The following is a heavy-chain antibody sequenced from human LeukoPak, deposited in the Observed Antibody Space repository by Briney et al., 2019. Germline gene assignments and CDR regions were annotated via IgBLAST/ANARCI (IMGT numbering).Heavy chain of an antibody. CDR3: ARGPYSSGWSDAFDI. V-gene: IGHV4-34*01. CDR2: INHSGTT. J-gene: IGHJ3*02. D-gene: IGHD6-19*01. CDR1: GGSFSGYY. Sequence: SETLSLTCDVYGGSFSGYYWSWIRQPPGEGLEWIGEINHSGTTNYNPSLKSRVTISVDTSKNQFSLKLSSVTAADTAVYYCARGPYSSGWSDAFDIWGQGTMVTVSS.